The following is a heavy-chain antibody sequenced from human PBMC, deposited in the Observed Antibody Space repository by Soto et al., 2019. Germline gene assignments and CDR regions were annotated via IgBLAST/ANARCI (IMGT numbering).Heavy chain of an antibody. CDR2: IYYSGST. D-gene: IGHD6-13*01. CDR1: GGSISSYY. Sequence: SETLSLTCTDSGGSISSYYRSWIRQPPGKGLEWIGYIYYSGSTNYNPSLKSRVTISVDTSKNQFSLKLSSVTAADTAVYYCARDMGSSSSWYGAFDIWGQGTMVAVSS. J-gene: IGHJ3*02. CDR3: ARDMGSSSSWYGAFDI. V-gene: IGHV4-59*01.